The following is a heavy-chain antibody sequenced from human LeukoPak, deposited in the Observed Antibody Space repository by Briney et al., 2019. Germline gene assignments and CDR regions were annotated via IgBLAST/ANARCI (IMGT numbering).Heavy chain of an antibody. J-gene: IGHJ5*02. CDR1: AFTFSSYA. CDR3: ARGGYCSSTSCLGRSWFDP. CDR2: ISSNGGST. V-gene: IGHV3-64*01. Sequence: GGSLRLSCVASAFTFSSYAMHWVRQAPGKGLEYASAISSNGGSTYYANSVKGRFTISRDNSKNTLYLQMGSLRAEDMAVYYCARGGYCSSTSCLGRSWFDPWGQGTLVTVSS. D-gene: IGHD2-2*01.